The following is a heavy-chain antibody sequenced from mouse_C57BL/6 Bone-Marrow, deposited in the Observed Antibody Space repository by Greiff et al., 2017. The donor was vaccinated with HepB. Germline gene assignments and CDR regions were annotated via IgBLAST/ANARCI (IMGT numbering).Heavy chain of an antibody. V-gene: IGHV1-50*01. D-gene: IGHD2-2*01. J-gene: IGHJ1*03. CDR1: GYTFTSYW. CDR2: IDPSDSYT. CDR3: AREVVTTGWYFDV. Sequence: QVQLQQPGAELVKPGASVKLSCKASGYTFTSYWMQWVKQRPGQGLEWIGEIDPSDSYTNYNQKFKGKATLTVDTSSSTAYMQLSSLTSEDSAVYYCAREVVTTGWYFDVWGTGTTVTVSS.